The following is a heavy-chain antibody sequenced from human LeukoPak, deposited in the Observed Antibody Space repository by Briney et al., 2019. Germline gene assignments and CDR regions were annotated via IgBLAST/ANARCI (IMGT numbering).Heavy chain of an antibody. D-gene: IGHD2-21*02. J-gene: IGHJ4*02. CDR2: NSAYNGNT. CDR3: ARDLGVTDYYFDY. V-gene: IGHV1-18*01. Sequence: KVSCKASGYTFTSKGNSRERQAPGQGRERMGWNSAYNGNTNYAQKLQGRDTMTTDTTTNTANTEQRSQRSDDTAVYYCARDLGVTDYYFDYWGQGTLVTVSS. CDR1: GYTFTSKG.